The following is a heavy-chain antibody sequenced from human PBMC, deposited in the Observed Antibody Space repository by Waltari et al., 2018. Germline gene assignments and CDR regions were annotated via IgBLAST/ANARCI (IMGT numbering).Heavy chain of an antibody. CDR2: MSGRGGST. V-gene: IGHV3-23*04. Sequence: VQLVESGGGVVQPGGSLRLSCAASGFTFSNYAMHWVRQAPGKGREWVSAMSGRGGSTYYADSVKGRFTISRDNSKNTLYLQMNSLRAEDTAVYYWAKSAPTRYFQHWGQGTLVTVSS. J-gene: IGHJ1*01. CDR3: AKSAPTRYFQH. CDR1: GFTFSNYA.